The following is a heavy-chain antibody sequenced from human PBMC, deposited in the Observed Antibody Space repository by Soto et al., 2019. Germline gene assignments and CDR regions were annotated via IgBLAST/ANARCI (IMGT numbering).Heavy chain of an antibody. J-gene: IGHJ5*02. Sequence: SGPTLVNPTQTLTLTCTFSGFSLSTSGVGVGWIRQPPGKALEWLALIDWDDDKRYSPSLKSRLTITKDTSKNQVVLTMTNMDPVDTATYYCEHSWYCSGCCGYYSDRFVPWGQRSLVIVSS. D-gene: IGHD2-15*01. CDR2: IDWDDDK. CDR1: GFSLSTSGVG. V-gene: IGHV2-5*02. CDR3: EHSWYCSGCCGYYSDRFVP.